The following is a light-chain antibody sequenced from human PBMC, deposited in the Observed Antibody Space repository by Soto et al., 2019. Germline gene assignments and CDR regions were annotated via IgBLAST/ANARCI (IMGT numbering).Light chain of an antibody. CDR3: CSSAGTHTYV. Sequence: QSVLTQPRSVSGSPGQSVTISCTGTSSDVGGHDSVSWYQQHPGQAPKLMIYDVTGRPSGVPDRFSASKSGNTASLTISGLQAEDEADYYCCSSAGTHTYVFGTGTKGTVL. CDR1: SSDVGGHDS. V-gene: IGLV2-11*01. J-gene: IGLJ1*01. CDR2: DVT.